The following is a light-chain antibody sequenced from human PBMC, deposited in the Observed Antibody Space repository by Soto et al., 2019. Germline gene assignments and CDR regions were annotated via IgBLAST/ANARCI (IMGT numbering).Light chain of an antibody. CDR3: SSYINSITFVV. J-gene: IGLJ2*01. V-gene: IGLV2-14*01. CDR2: EVS. Sequence: QSALTQPASVSGSPGQPITISCTGTSSDVGANNYVSWYQHHPGTAPKLLIYEVSNRPSGVSSRFSGSKSGNTASLTISGLQAEDEADYYCSSYINSITFVVFGGGTKLTVL. CDR1: SSDVGANNY.